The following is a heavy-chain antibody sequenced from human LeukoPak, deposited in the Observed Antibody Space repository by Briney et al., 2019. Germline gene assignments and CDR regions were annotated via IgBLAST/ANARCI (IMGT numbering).Heavy chain of an antibody. V-gene: IGHV4-4*07. D-gene: IGHD2-2*02. Sequence: SETLSLTCTVSGGSISSYYWSWIRQPAGKGLEWIGRIYTSGSTNYNPSLKSRVTMSVDTSKNQFSLKLSSVTAADTAVYYCARGGYCSSTSCYKGEWFDPWDQGTLVTVSS. CDR2: IYTSGST. CDR1: GGSISSYY. J-gene: IGHJ5*02. CDR3: ARGGYCSSTSCYKGEWFDP.